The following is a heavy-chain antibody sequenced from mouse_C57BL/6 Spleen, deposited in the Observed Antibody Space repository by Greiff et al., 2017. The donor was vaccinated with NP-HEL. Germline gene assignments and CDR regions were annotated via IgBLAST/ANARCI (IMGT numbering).Heavy chain of an antibody. Sequence: VQLQQSGAELVRPGTSVKLSCKASGYTFTSYWMHWVKQRPGQGLEWIGVIDPSDSYTNYNQKFKGKATLTVDTSSSTAYMQLSSLTSEDSAVYYCASYGSSYDYAMDYWGQGTSVTVSS. V-gene: IGHV1-59*01. CDR2: IDPSDSYT. CDR3: ASYGSSYDYAMDY. J-gene: IGHJ4*01. D-gene: IGHD1-1*01. CDR1: GYTFTSYW.